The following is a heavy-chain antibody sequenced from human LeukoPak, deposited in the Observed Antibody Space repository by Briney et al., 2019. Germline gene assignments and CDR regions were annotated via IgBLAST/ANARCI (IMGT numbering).Heavy chain of an antibody. CDR3: ARGDTAMTSNYYYYYMDV. D-gene: IGHD5-18*01. CDR1: GYTFTCYY. CDR2: INPNSGGT. J-gene: IGHJ6*03. V-gene: IGHV1-2*02. Sequence: GASVKVSCKASGYTFTCYYMHWVRQAPGQGLEWMGWINPNSGGTNYAQKFQGRVTMTRDTSISTAYMELSRLRSDDTAVYYCARGDTAMTSNYYYYYMDVWGKGTTVTVSS.